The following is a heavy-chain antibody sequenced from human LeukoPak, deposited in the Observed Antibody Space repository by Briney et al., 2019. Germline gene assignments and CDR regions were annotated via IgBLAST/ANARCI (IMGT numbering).Heavy chain of an antibody. CDR2: ISSSSSNI. J-gene: IGHJ3*02. V-gene: IGHV3-48*04. Sequence: GGSLRLSCAASGFTFSSYSMNWVRQAPGKGLEWVSYISSSSSNIDYADSVKGRFTISRDNAKNSLYLQMNSLRAEDTAVYYCARVLIVGATGDAFDIWGQGTMVTVSS. CDR1: GFTFSSYS. D-gene: IGHD1-26*01. CDR3: ARVLIVGATGDAFDI.